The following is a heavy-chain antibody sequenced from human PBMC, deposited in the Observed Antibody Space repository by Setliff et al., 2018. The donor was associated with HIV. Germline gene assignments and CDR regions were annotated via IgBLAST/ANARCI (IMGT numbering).Heavy chain of an antibody. CDR2: LPPVVRIP. D-gene: IGHD2-15*01. CDR1: GYTFTSYA. V-gene: IGHV1-69*10. CDR3: ARGPGEGGD. J-gene: IGHJ4*02. Sequence: GASVKVSCKASGYTFTSYAMNWVRQAPGRGLEWMGGLPPVVRIPNYAQKFQGRVTITADDSASTAYMHLSSLTYEDTAIYYCARGPGEGGDWGQGTLVTVSS.